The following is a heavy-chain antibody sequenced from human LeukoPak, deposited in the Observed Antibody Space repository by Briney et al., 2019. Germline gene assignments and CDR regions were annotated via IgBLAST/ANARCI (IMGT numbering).Heavy chain of an antibody. CDR3: ARHVTNMIVVVKGHTWFDP. J-gene: IGHJ5*02. Sequence: SETLSLTCTVSGGSISSSSYYWGWIRQPPGKGLEWIGSIYYSGSTYYNPSLKSRVTISVDTSKNQFSLKLSSVTAADTAVYYCARHVTNMIVVVKGHTWFDPWGQGTLVTVSS. D-gene: IGHD3-22*01. V-gene: IGHV4-39*01. CDR1: GGSISSSSYY. CDR2: IYYSGST.